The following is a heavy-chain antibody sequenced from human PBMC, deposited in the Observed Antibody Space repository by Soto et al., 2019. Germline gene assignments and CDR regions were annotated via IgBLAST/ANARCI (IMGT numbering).Heavy chain of an antibody. CDR1: GFTVSSNY. Sequence: PGGSLRLSCAASGFTVSSNYMSWVRQAPGKGLEWVSVIYSGGSTYYADSVKGRFTISRDNSKNTLYLQMNSLRAEDTAVYYCASLNVDWEYYYYYGMDVWGQGTTVTVSS. J-gene: IGHJ6*02. V-gene: IGHV3-66*01. D-gene: IGHD3-9*01. CDR3: ASLNVDWEYYYYYGMDV. CDR2: IYSGGST.